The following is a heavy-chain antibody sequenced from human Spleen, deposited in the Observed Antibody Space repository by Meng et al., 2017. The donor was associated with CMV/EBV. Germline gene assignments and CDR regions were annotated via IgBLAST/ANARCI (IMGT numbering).Heavy chain of an antibody. CDR2: IYNDGST. V-gene: IGHV3-53*01. CDR3: LRSFDFWSFDG. D-gene: IGHD3-3*01. CDR1: GFTVSTSY. Sequence: GESLKISCAASGFTVSTSYMSWVRQAPGKGLEWVSVIYNDGSTSYAASVKGRFTISRDTSKNTVSLQMNSLRAEDTAVYYCLRSFDFWSFDGWGQGTTVTVSS. J-gene: IGHJ6*02.